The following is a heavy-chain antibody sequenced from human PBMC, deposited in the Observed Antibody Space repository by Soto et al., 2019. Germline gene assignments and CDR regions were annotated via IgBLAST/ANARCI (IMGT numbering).Heavy chain of an antibody. CDR3: AKSGQYRSWSGRYEFDD. CDR1: GFTFSSYA. J-gene: IGHJ4*02. D-gene: IGHD6-6*01. V-gene: IGHV3-23*01. CDR2: ISGSGGST. Sequence: GGSLRLSCAASGFTFSSYAMSWVRQAPGKGLEWVSAISGSGGSTYYADSVKGRFTISRDNSKNTLKLQMYSLRAEDTAVYYCAKSGQYRSWSGRYEFDDWGQGTLVTVSS.